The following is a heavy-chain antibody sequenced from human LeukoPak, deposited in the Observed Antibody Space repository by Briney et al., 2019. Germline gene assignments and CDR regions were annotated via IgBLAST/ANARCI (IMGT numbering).Heavy chain of an antibody. Sequence: SETLCLTCAVYGGSFSGYYWSWIRQPPGKGLEWIGEINHSGSTNYNPSLKSRVTISVDTSKNQFSLKLSSVTAADTAVYYCARADSSSWRLWGQGTLVTVSS. CDR1: GGSFSGYY. J-gene: IGHJ4*02. V-gene: IGHV4-34*01. CDR3: ARADSSSWRL. CDR2: INHSGST. D-gene: IGHD6-13*01.